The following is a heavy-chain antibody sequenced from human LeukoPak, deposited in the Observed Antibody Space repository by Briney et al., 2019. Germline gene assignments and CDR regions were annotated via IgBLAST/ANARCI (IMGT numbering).Heavy chain of an antibody. J-gene: IGHJ4*02. CDR2: IYHSGST. Sequence: SETLSLTCTVSGYSISSGYYWGWIRPPPGKGLEWIGSIYHSGSTYYNPSLKSRVTISVDTSKNQFSLKLSSVTAADTAVYYCARGWIWSGPFDYWGQGTLVTVSS. CDR1: GYSISSGYY. V-gene: IGHV4-38-2*02. D-gene: IGHD3-3*01. CDR3: ARGWIWSGPFDY.